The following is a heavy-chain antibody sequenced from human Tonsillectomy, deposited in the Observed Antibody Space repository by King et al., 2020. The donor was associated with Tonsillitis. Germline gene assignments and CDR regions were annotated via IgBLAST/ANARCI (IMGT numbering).Heavy chain of an antibody. CDR3: ASLLDYYRSGSYSDY. Sequence: QLQESGPGLVKPSQTLSLTCTVSGGSISSGDYSWSWIRQPPGKGLEWIGYIYYSGSTYSNPSLKSRINISVDTSRSQFSLSLTSVTAADTAVYYCASLLDYYRSGSYSDYWGQGTLVTVSS. CDR2: IYYSGST. J-gene: IGHJ4*02. CDR1: GGSISSGDYS. V-gene: IGHV4-30-4*01. D-gene: IGHD3-10*01.